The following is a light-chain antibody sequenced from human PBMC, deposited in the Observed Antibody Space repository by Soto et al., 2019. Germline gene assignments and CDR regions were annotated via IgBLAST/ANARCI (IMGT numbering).Light chain of an antibody. CDR2: DDS. V-gene: IGLV3-21*02. J-gene: IGLJ2*01. Sequence: SYELTQPPSVTVAPGQTASITCGGNNIGGKSVNWYQQKPGQAPVVVVYDDSDRPSGIPERFSGSNSAHTATLTISRVEAGDEADYYCHVWDSSSDHVFFGGGTKLTVL. CDR1: NIGGKS. CDR3: HVWDSSSDHVF.